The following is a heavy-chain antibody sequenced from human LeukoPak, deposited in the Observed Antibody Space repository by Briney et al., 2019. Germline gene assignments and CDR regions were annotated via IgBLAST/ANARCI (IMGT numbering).Heavy chain of an antibody. J-gene: IGHJ4*02. CDR2: ISGSSSSI. V-gene: IGHV3-21*01. Sequence: GESLRLSCAASGFIFSSNSMNWVRQAPGKGLEWVSSISGSSSSIYYADSVKGRFTISRDNAKNSLYLQMNSLRAEDTAVYYCARVDYGDYGFDYWGQGTLVTVSS. CDR3: ARVDYGDYGFDY. CDR1: GFIFSSNS. D-gene: IGHD4-17*01.